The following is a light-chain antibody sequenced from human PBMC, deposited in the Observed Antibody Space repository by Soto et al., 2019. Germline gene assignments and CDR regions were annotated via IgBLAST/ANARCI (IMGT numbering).Light chain of an antibody. CDR1: QSLMHSDGNTY. V-gene: IGKV2-30*02. Sequence: DVVMTQSPLSLPVTLGQPASISCRSSQSLMHSDGNTYLNWFQQRPGQSPRRLIYEFSDRDSGVPERFSGSGSGTDFTLKISRVEAEDVGVYYCMQGTHWPWTFGQGTEVEIK. CDR3: MQGTHWPWT. CDR2: EFS. J-gene: IGKJ1*01.